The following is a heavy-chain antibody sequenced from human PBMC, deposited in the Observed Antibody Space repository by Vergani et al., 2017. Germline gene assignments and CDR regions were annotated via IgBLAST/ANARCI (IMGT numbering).Heavy chain of an antibody. D-gene: IGHD6-13*01. CDR2: INAGNGNT. CDR1: GYTFTSYA. CDR3: ARDSGSSWSSANFDY. J-gene: IGHJ4*02. V-gene: IGHV1-3*01. Sequence: QVQLVQSGAEVKKPGASVKVSCKASGYTFTSYAMHWVRQAPGQRLEWMGWINAGNGNTNYSQKFQGRVTITRYTSASTAYMELSSLRSEDTAVYYCARDSGSSWSSANFDYWGQGTLVTVSS.